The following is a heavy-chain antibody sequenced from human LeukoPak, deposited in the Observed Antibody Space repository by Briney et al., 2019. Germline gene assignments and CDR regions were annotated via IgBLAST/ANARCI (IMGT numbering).Heavy chain of an antibody. CDR3: ARTSSGWRIRFDY. CDR1: GGSVSSGSYY. Sequence: PSETLSLTCTVSGGSVSSGSYYWSWIRQPPGKGLEWIGYIFYSGSTNYNPSLKSRVTISVDTSKNQFSLKLSSVTAADTAVYYCARTSSGWRIRFDYWGQGTLVTVSS. J-gene: IGHJ4*02. V-gene: IGHV4-61*01. CDR2: IFYSGST. D-gene: IGHD6-19*01.